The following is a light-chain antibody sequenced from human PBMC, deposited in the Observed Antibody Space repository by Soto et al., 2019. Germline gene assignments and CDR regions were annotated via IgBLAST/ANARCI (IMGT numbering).Light chain of an antibody. Sequence: QSALTQPASVSGSPGQSITISCTGTSSVVGGYNYVSWYQQHPGKAPKLMIYDVSDRPSGVSNRFSGSKSGNTASLTISGLQAEDEADYYCSSYTSGFYVFGTGTKVT. J-gene: IGLJ1*01. CDR3: SSYTSGFYV. CDR2: DVS. V-gene: IGLV2-14*01. CDR1: SSVVGGYNY.